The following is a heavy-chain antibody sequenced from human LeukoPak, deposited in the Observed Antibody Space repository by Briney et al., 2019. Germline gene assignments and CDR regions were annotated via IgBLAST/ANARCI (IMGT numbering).Heavy chain of an antibody. CDR2: IYHSGST. CDR1: GGSISSSSYC. V-gene: IGHV4-39*07. CDR3: ARDSYRYSSSWYEWFDP. J-gene: IGHJ5*02. D-gene: IGHD6-13*01. Sequence: SETLSLTCTVSGGSISSSSYCWGWIRQPPGKGLEWIGSIYHSGSTYYNPSLKSRVTISVDTSKNQFSLKLSSVTAADTAVYYCARDSYRYSSSWYEWFDPWGQGTLVTVSS.